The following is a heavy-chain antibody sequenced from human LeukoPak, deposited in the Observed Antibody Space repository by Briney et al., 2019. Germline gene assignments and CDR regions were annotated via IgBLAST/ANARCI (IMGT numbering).Heavy chain of an antibody. CDR2: ISSSSSYI. J-gene: IGHJ4*02. CDR1: GFTFSSYS. D-gene: IGHD6-19*01. V-gene: IGHV3-21*01. CDR3: ARGAVANYYFDY. Sequence: GESLRLSCAASGFTFSSYSMNWVRQAPGKGLEWVSSISSSSSYIYYADSVKGRFIVSRDNAKNSLYLQMNSLRAEDTAVYYCARGAVANYYFDYWGQGTLVTVSS.